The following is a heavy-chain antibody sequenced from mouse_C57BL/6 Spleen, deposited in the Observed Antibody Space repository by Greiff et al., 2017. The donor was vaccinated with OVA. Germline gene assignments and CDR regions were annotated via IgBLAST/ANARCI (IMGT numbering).Heavy chain of an antibody. CDR2: IYPGHGDT. Sequence: VQLQQSGAELVKPGASVKISCKASGYAFSSYWMNWVKQRPGKGLEWIGQIYPGHGDTNYNEKFKGKSTLTADKSSSTAYMQLSSLTSADTAVYFCARDDYEYPYYTMDDWGQGTSVTVSS. CDR1: GYAFSSYW. CDR3: ARDDYEYPYYTMDD. D-gene: IGHD2-4*01. J-gene: IGHJ4*01. V-gene: IGHV1-80*01.